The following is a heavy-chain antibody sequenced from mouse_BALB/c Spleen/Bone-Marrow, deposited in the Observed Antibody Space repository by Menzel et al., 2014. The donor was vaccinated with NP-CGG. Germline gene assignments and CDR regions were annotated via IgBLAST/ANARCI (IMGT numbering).Heavy chain of an antibody. CDR3: ARRGYGYGFAY. CDR2: IDPSDSET. D-gene: IGHD1-2*01. V-gene: IGHV1-69*02. Sequence: QVQLKDPGAELVKPGAPVKLSCKASGYTFTSYWMNWVKQRPGRGLEWIGRIDPSDSETHYNQKFKDKATLTVGKSSSSAYIQLSSLTSEDSAVYYCARRGYGYGFAYWGQGTLVTVSA. J-gene: IGHJ3*01. CDR1: GYTFTSYW.